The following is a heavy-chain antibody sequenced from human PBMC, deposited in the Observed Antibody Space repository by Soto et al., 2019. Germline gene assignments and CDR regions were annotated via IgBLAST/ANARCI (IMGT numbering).Heavy chain of an antibody. D-gene: IGHD3-10*01. CDR3: AHSGVWLSLVDQRNYFHY. J-gene: IGHJ4*02. Sequence: SETLSLTCAVYGGSLTGYYWNWVRQPPGKGLEWIGEINYTGSTKFNPSLKSRVTISVDTSKNQFSLELGSVTAADTAVYYCAHSGVWLSLVDQRNYFHYCGQGTLVTVSS. V-gene: IGHV4-34*01. CDR2: INYTGST. CDR1: GGSLTGYY.